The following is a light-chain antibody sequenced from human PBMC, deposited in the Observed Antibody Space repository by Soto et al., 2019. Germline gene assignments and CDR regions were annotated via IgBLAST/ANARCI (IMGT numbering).Light chain of an antibody. CDR1: QSSGSNF. J-gene: IGKJ5*01. Sequence: EIVLTQSPGTLSLSPGERATLSCKTSQSSGSNFLAWYQHKPGQAPRLLTYASSNRATGIPDRFSGSASGTDFTLTISRLEPEDFAVYYCQLYGISPHFGQGTRVEIK. CDR3: QLYGISPH. V-gene: IGKV3-20*01. CDR2: ASS.